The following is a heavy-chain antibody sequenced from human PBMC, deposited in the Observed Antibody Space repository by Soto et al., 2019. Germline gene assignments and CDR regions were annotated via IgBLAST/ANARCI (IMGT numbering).Heavy chain of an antibody. V-gene: IGHV3-66*01. J-gene: IGHJ3*01. D-gene: IGHD5-12*01. CDR1: GFSVSNNY. CDR2: IYSGGST. CDR3: ARDRGYR. Sequence: QLVESGGGLVQPGGSLRLSCAASGFSVSNNYMKWVRQAPGKGLAWVSLIYSGGSTYYADSVKGRFTISRDNSKNTLFLQMNSLRVEDTAVYYCARDRGYRWGQGTMVTVSS.